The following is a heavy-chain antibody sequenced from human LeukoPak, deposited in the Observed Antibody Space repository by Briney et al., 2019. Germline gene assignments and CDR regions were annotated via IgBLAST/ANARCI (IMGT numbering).Heavy chain of an antibody. D-gene: IGHD3-22*01. V-gene: IGHV3-23*01. CDR3: AKDPADFDSSGQTYFDY. CDR1: GFTFRSCA. J-gene: IGHJ4*02. Sequence: GGSLRLSCAVSGFTFRSCAMSWLRQAPGKGLEWVSGISGSGGITHYADSVKGRFTISRDNSKNTLSLQMSSLRAEDTAVYYCAKDPADFDSSGQTYFDYWGQGTLVTVSS. CDR2: ISGSGGIT.